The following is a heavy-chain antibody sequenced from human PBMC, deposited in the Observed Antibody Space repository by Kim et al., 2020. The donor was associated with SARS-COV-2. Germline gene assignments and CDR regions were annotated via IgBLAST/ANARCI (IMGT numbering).Heavy chain of an antibody. Sequence: SETLSLTCAVYGGSFSGYYWSWIRQPPGKGLEWIGEINHSGSTNYNPSLKSRVTISVDTSKNQFSLKLSSVTAADTAVYYCARIKGRCSSTSCYGYYYYGMDVWGQGTTVTVSS. J-gene: IGHJ6*02. CDR1: GGSFSGYY. V-gene: IGHV4-34*01. CDR2: INHSGST. D-gene: IGHD2-2*01. CDR3: ARIKGRCSSTSCYGYYYYGMDV.